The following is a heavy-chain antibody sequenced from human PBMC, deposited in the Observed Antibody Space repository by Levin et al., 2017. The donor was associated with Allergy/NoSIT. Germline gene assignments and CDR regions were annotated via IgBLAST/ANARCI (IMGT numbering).Heavy chain of an antibody. V-gene: IGHV4-39*01. CDR2: IYYSGST. CDR1: GGSISSSSYY. CDR3: AVYYYGSGSYIDY. D-gene: IGHD3-10*01. Sequence: SETLSLTCTVSGGSISSSSYYWGWIRQPPGKGLEWIGSIYYSGSTYYNPSLKSRVTISVDTSKNQFSLKLSSVTAADTAVYYCAVYYYGSGSYIDYWGQGTLVTVSS. J-gene: IGHJ4*02.